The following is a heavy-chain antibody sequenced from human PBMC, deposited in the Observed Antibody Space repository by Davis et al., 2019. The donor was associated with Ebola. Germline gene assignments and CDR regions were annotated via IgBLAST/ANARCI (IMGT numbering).Heavy chain of an antibody. CDR2: INPHNGNT. CDR3: ARDQFPTTSDH. Sequence: ASVKVSCKTSGYTFTNYGITWARHAPGQGLEWMGWINPHNGNTNYAQNVQGRVTMTTDTSTSTAYMEVGSLRSDNTAVYYCARDQFPTTSDHWGQGTLVTVSS. D-gene: IGHD1-1*01. J-gene: IGHJ4*02. V-gene: IGHV1-18*04. CDR1: GYTFTNYG.